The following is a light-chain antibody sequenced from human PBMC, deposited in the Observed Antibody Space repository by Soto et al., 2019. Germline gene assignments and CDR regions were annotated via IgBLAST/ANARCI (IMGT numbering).Light chain of an antibody. CDR2: DVS. J-gene: IGKJ2*01. Sequence: IQMTQSPATLSSSVGDRVIITCRASQTVERWMAWYQQKPGKAPKLLISDVSTLERGVPSRFSGSGSATEFTLTISGLQPDDFATYYCQQYKDYVYTFGQGTKVDI. V-gene: IGKV1-5*01. CDR3: QQYKDYVYT. CDR1: QTVERW.